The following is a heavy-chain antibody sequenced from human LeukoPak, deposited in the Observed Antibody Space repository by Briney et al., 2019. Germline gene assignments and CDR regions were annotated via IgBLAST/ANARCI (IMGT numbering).Heavy chain of an antibody. V-gene: IGHV4-28*01. CDR3: ARNQAVAGNHGAMDI. CDR1: GYSISSSNW. J-gene: IGHJ3*02. Sequence: SETLSLTCAASGYSISSSNWWGWIRQPPGKGLEGIGYIYYSGSAYYNTSLNSRVTMSVDTSKNQFSLKLSSVTAVDTAVYYCARNQAVAGNHGAMDIWGQGTMVTVSS. CDR2: IYYSGSA. D-gene: IGHD6-19*01.